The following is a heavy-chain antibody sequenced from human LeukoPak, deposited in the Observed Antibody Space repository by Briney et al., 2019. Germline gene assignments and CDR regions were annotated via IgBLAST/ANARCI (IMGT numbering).Heavy chain of an antibody. CDR1: GGSFSGYY. D-gene: IGHD6-13*01. CDR2: INHNGST. CDR3: ARVGSSWYYYYYYMDV. J-gene: IGHJ6*03. V-gene: IGHV4-34*01. Sequence: SETLSLTCAVYGGSFSGYYWSWIRQPPGKGLEWMREINHNGSTNYNPSLKSRVTISVDTSKNQFSLKLSSVTAADTAVYYCARVGSSWYYYYYYMDVWGKGTTVTVSS.